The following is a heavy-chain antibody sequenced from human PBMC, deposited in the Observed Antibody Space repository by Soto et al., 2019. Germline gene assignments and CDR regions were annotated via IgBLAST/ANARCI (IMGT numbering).Heavy chain of an antibody. CDR3: ARAVGGEDWYFDL. CDR2: IYYSGST. V-gene: IGHV4-30-4*01. Sequence: QVQLQESGPGLVKPSQTLSLTCTVSGGSISSGDYYWSWIRQPPGKGLEWIGYIYYSGSTYYNPSLKSRVTISVDTSKNQFSRKLSSVTAADTAVYYCARAVGGEDWYFDLWGRGTLVTVSS. CDR1: GGSISSGDYY. J-gene: IGHJ2*01. D-gene: IGHD2-21*01.